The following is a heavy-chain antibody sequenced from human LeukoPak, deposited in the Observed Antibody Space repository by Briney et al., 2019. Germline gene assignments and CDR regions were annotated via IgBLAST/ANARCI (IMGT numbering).Heavy chain of an antibody. CDR1: GYSISSGYY. V-gene: IGHV4-38-2*01. CDR2: IYHSGST. CDR3: ASRYGSGSYSSWFDP. J-gene: IGHJ5*02. D-gene: IGHD3-10*01. Sequence: SETLSLTCAVSGYSISSGYYWGWIRQPPGKGPEWIGSIYHSGSTYYNPSLKSRVTISVDTSKNQFSLKLSSVTAADTAVYYCASRYGSGSYSSWFDPWGQGTLVTVSS.